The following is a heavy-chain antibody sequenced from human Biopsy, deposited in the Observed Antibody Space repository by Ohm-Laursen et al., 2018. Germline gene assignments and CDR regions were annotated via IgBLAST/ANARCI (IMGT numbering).Heavy chain of an antibody. D-gene: IGHD3-16*01. CDR2: ISHSGSA. CDR1: GYSISSDFY. CDR3: ARDSRGGHLNTTLITGKNLDS. V-gene: IGHV4-38-2*02. J-gene: IGHJ4*02. Sequence: TLSLTCTVSGYSISSDFYWGWIRQTPGKGLEWIGSISHSGSAYYNPSLKSRVTISVDTSKNQFSLKLNSVTAADTAVYFCARDSRGGHLNTTLITGKNLDSWGQGILVTVSS.